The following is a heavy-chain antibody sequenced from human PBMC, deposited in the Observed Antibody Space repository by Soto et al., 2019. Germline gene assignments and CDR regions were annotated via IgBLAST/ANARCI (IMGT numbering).Heavy chain of an antibody. D-gene: IGHD2-2*01. CDR1: DFTFSSYP. J-gene: IGHJ4*02. CDR2: ISYDGSNK. CDR3: ERARVPDYFDY. Sequence: RGSLRISCTAYDFTFSSYPMHWVRQAPGKGLEWVAVISYDGSNKYYADSVKGRFTISRDNSKNTLYLQMNSLRAEDTAMYYCERARVPDYFDYWGQGT. V-gene: IGHV3-30-3*01.